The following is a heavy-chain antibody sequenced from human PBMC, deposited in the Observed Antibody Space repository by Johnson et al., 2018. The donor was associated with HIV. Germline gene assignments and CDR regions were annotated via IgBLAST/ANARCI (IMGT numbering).Heavy chain of an antibody. V-gene: IGHV3-15*01. J-gene: IGHJ3*02. CDR3: NTDLAEVGSGAFDI. CDR2: IKSKTDGGTT. CDR1: GFTFSNAW. D-gene: IGHD6-13*01. Sequence: VESGGGVVQPGRSPRLSCAASGFTFSNAWMSWVRQAPGKGLEWVGRIKSKTDGGTTDYAAPVKGRFTISRDYSKNTLYLQMNSLKTEDTAVYYCNTDLAEVGSGAFDIWGQGTMVTVAS.